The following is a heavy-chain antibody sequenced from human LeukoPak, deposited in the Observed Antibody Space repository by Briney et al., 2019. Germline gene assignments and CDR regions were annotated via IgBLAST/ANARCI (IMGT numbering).Heavy chain of an antibody. CDR2: INPNSGGT. D-gene: IGHD3-22*01. CDR3: ARVKYYDDGATCFDY. Sequence: ASVKVSCKSSGYTFTGYYMHWVRQAPGQGLEWMGWINPNSGGTNYAQKFQGRVTMTRDTSISTAYMELSRLRSDDTAVYYCARVKYYDDGATCFDYWGHGAPFTVSS. V-gene: IGHV1-2*02. CDR1: GYTFTGYY. J-gene: IGHJ4*01.